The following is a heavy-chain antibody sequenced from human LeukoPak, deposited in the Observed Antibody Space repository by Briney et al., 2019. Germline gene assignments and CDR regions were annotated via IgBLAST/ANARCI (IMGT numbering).Heavy chain of an antibody. CDR2: ISYDGSNK. V-gene: IGHV3-30*18. Sequence: HSGGSLRLSCAASGFTFSSYGMHWVRQVPGKGLEWVAVISYDGSNKYYADSVKGRFTISRDNSKNTLYLQMNSLRAEDTAVYYCAKDAGYNPWCFDYWGQGTLVTVSS. CDR3: AKDAGYNPWCFDY. CDR1: GFTFSSYG. D-gene: IGHD5-24*01. J-gene: IGHJ4*02.